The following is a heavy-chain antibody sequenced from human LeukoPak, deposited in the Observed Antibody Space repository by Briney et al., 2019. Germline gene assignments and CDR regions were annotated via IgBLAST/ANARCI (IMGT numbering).Heavy chain of an antibody. CDR1: GYTFTSYD. J-gene: IGHJ5*02. D-gene: IGHD2-15*01. CDR3: ASGAHRCSGGSCYSFWFDP. V-gene: IGHV1-8*03. CDR2: MNPNSGNT. Sequence: ASVKVSCKASGYTFTSYDINWVRQATGQGLEWMGWMNPNSGNTGYAQKFQGRVTITRNTSISTAYMELSSLRSEDTAVYYCASGAHRCSGGSCYSFWFDPWGQGTLVTVSS.